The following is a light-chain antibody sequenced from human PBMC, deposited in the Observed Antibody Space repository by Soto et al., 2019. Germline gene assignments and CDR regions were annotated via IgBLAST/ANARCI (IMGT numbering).Light chain of an antibody. CDR2: GAS. CDR1: QSIGGNF. Sequence: EIVLTQSPGTLSLSPGEGATLSCRASQSIGGNFLAWYQQRRGQAPRLLIHGASNRATGIPDRFSGSGSGTDFTLTINRLDPEDFAVYYCQQYGGSPRTFGQGTKVEVK. CDR3: QQYGGSPRT. J-gene: IGKJ1*01. V-gene: IGKV3-20*01.